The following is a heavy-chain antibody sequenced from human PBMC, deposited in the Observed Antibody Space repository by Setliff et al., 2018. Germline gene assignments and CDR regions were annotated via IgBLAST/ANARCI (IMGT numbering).Heavy chain of an antibody. V-gene: IGHV1-2*02. J-gene: IGHJ4*02. CDR1: GYTFTGYY. D-gene: IGHD6-19*01. CDR2: INPNSGGT. Sequence: ASVKVSCKASGYTFTGYYMHWVRQAPGQGLEWMGWINPNSGGTNYAQKFQGRVTMTRDTSISTAYVDLGRLMSHDTAVYFCARKGSVYSSGWYFDYWGQGTLVTVSS. CDR3: ARKGSVYSSGWYFDY.